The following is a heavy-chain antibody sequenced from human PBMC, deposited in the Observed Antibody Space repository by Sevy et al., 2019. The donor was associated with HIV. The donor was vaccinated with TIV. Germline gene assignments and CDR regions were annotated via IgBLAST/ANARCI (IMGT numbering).Heavy chain of an antibody. V-gene: IGHV3-23*01. D-gene: IGHD6-6*01. J-gene: IGHJ4*02. CDR3: AKDSFERYSSSSRSFDY. CDR1: GFTFSSYA. Sequence: GGSLRLSCAASGFTFSSYAMSWVRQAPGKGLEWVSAISGSGGSTYYADSVRGRFTISRDNSKNTLYLQMNSLRADDTAVYYCAKDSFERYSSSSRSFDYWGQGTLVIVSS. CDR2: ISGSGGST.